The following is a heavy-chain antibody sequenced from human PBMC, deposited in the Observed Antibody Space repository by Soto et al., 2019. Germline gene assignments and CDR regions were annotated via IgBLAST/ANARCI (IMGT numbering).Heavy chain of an antibody. CDR2: INSDGSST. D-gene: IGHD3-10*01. CDR3: AREYLGVGQPIDY. J-gene: IGHJ4*02. CDR1: GFTFSSYW. V-gene: IGHV3-74*01. Sequence: LRLSCAASGFTFSSYWMHWVRQAPGKGLVWVSRINSDGSSTSYADSVKGRFTISRDNAKNTLYLQMNSLRAEDTAVYYCAREYLGVGQPIDYWGQGTLVTVSS.